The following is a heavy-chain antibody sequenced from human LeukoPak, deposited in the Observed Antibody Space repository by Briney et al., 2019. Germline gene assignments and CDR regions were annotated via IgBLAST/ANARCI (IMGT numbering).Heavy chain of an antibody. CDR3: AIDEPNYAPYDFDY. CDR1: RFTFSNAW. V-gene: IGHV3-15*01. Sequence: GWSLRLSCAASRFTFSNAWMNWVRQAPGKGLEWVGRIKSKADGETTDYAAPVKGRVTISRDDSNNMVYLQMNSLKIEDTAVYYCAIDEPNYAPYDFDYWGQGTLVTVSS. D-gene: IGHD4/OR15-4a*01. J-gene: IGHJ4*02. CDR2: IKSKADGETT.